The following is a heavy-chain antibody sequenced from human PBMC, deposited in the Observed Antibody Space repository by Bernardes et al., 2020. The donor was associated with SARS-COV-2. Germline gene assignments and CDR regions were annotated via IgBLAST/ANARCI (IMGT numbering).Heavy chain of an antibody. CDR2: ISTSGTTL. CDR1: GFTFSSYE. Sequence: GGSLRLSCAASGFTFSSYEMNWVRQAPGTGLEWVSYISTSGTTLYYADSVKGRFTISRDNAGNSLYMQMNSLRADDTAVYYCARDGGFRASHTWAAIEDSFDIWGQGTMVSVAS. J-gene: IGHJ3*02. V-gene: IGHV3-48*03. D-gene: IGHD5-12*01. CDR3: ARDGGFRASHTWAAIEDSFDI.